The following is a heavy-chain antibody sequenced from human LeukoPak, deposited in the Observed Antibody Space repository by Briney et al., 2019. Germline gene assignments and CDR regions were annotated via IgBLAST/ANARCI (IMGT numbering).Heavy chain of an antibody. J-gene: IGHJ4*02. Sequence: GGSLRLSCAVSGFTLTNHGVSWVRQAPGKGLEWVSIITGTGGRYYGDSVKGRFILSRDDSKNTVYMQMSSLRAEDTATYYCAKDYCRDGNCPFPFLDSWGQGTLVTVSS. CDR1: GFTLTNHG. V-gene: IGHV3-23*01. D-gene: IGHD2-15*01. CDR3: AKDYCRDGNCPFPFLDS. CDR2: ITGTGGR.